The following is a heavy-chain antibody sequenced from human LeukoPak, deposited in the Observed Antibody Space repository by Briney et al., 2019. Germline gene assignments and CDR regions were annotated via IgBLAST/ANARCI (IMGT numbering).Heavy chain of an antibody. CDR2: IKQDGSEK. V-gene: IGHV3-7*01. CDR3: ARDGIAIFGVGIDAFDI. D-gene: IGHD3-3*01. Sequence: GGSLRLSCAASGFTFSSYWMSWVRQAPGKGLEWVANIKQDGSEKYYVDSVKGRFTISRDNAKDSLYLQMNSLRAEDTAVYYCARDGIAIFGVGIDAFDIWGKGTMVTVSS. CDR1: GFTFSSYW. J-gene: IGHJ3*02.